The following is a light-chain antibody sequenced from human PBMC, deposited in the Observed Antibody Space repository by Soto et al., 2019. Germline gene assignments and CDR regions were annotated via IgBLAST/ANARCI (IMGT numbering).Light chain of an antibody. CDR3: QQSYSTPLFT. V-gene: IGKV1-13*02. Sequence: IQLTQSPSSLSASVGDRVTITCRASQGISSALAWYQQKPGQAPKLLIYDASSLESGVPSRFSGSGSGTDFTLTISSLQPEDFATYYCQQSYSTPLFTFGPGTKVDIK. J-gene: IGKJ3*01. CDR2: DAS. CDR1: QGISSA.